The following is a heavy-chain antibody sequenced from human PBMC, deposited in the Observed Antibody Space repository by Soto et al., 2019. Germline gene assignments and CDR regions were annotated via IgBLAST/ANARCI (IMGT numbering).Heavy chain of an antibody. CDR1: GDSISGSQW. Sequence: PSETLSLTCAVSGDSISGSQWWSWVRLPPGKGLEWIGEISHTGTTNYNPSLKSRVTMSVDKPKNQFSLKLSSVTAADTAVYYCARGYDSSSSDPHFDYWGQGTLVTVSS. CDR2: ISHTGTT. D-gene: IGHD6-6*01. CDR3: ARGYDSSSSDPHFDY. J-gene: IGHJ4*02. V-gene: IGHV4-4*02.